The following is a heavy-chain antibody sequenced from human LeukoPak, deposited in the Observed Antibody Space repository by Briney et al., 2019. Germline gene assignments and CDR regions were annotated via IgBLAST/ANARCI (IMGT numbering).Heavy chain of an antibody. Sequence: GESLKIFCKGSGYSFTHYWIGWVRQMPGKGLEWMGIIYPGDSDTRYSPSFQGQVTISADKSISTAYLQWSSLKASDTAMYYCARHIAAAGDYYYMDVWGKGTTVTVSS. V-gene: IGHV5-51*01. D-gene: IGHD6-13*01. CDR1: GYSFTHYW. CDR3: ARHIAAAGDYYYMDV. J-gene: IGHJ6*03. CDR2: IYPGDSDT.